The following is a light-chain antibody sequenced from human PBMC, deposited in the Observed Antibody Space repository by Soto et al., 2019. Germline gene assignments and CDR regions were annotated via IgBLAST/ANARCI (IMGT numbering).Light chain of an antibody. CDR2: AAS. J-gene: IGKJ1*01. Sequence: AIQMTQSPSSRSSSVGDRVGISCRASQDIRNTLAWYQQKPGEAPKLLIFAASNLQSGVPPRFSGSVSVTDCTIAITGLKPEDFATYDCLQYYNFSWTFGQGTKVDIK. CDR1: QDIRNT. CDR3: LQYYNFSWT. V-gene: IGKV1-6*01.